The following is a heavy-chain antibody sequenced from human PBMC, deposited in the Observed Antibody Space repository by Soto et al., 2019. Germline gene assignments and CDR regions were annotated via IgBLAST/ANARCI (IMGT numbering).Heavy chain of an antibody. CDR3: ARDRKVLVTAIPPIFDD. D-gene: IGHD2-21*02. CDR2: ISYDGSNK. V-gene: IGHV3-30-3*01. J-gene: IGHJ4*02. Sequence: PGGSLRLSCAASGFTFNSYAMHWVRQAPGKGLEWVAVISYDGSNKYYADSVKGRFTISRDNSKNTLHLQMNSLRAEDTAVFYCARDRKVLVTAIPPIFDDWGQGTRVTVAS. CDR1: GFTFNSYA.